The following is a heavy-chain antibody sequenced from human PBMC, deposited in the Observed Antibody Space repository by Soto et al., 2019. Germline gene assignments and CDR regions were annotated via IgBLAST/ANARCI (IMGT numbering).Heavy chain of an antibody. D-gene: IGHD3-10*01. CDR1: GFTFSDSY. V-gene: IGHV3-11*01. CDR2: ITSSSRTI. Sequence: QEQLVESGGGLVKPGGSLRLSCEASGFTFSDSYMTWIRQAPGKGLEWVSYITSSSRTIYYADSVKGRFTISRDNAKRSLYLLMNSLRAEDSAMYYCARDLTRQSWDGWYLDLWGRGTPVTVSS. J-gene: IGHJ2*01. CDR3: ARDLTRQSWDGWYLDL.